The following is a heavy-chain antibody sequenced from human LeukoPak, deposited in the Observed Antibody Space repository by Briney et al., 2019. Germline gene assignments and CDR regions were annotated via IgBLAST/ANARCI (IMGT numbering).Heavy chain of an antibody. V-gene: IGHV1-8*03. D-gene: IGHD3-22*01. CDR3: ARVSRYYSNWFDP. J-gene: IGHJ5*02. CDR2: MNPNSGDT. CDR1: EYTFTNYD. Sequence: AASVKVSCKASEYTFTNYDITWVRQAAGQGLEWMGWMNPNSGDTDYSQKFQGRVTITRNTSISTAYMELSSLRSEDTAVYYCARVSRYYSNWFDPWGQGTLVTVSS.